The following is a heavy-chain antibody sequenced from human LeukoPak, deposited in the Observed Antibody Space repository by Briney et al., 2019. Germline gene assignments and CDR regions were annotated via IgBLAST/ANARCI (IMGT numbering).Heavy chain of an antibody. D-gene: IGHD3-10*01. CDR1: GFTFSNHR. V-gene: IGHV3-23*01. J-gene: IGHJ4*02. Sequence: GGSLRLSCAASGFTFSNHRMHWVRQPPGKGLLWVSGISGSGGSTYYADSVKGRFTISRDNSKNTLYLQMNSLRAEDTAVYYCAKGFGDGWEIDYWGQGTLVTVSS. CDR3: AKGFGDGWEIDY. CDR2: ISGSGGST.